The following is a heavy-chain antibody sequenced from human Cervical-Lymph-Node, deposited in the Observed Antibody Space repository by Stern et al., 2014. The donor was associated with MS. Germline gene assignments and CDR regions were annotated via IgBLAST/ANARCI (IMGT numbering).Heavy chain of an antibody. J-gene: IGHJ1*01. Sequence: QMHLVQSGAEVKKPGASVQVSCKASGYTFVRYDLHWVRQATGQGLEWMGWMNPSTGDTGFAQKFQGRVIMTRNTSISTAYMELTSLRSEDTAVYYCARACYDSANEHFSAEYFRHWGQGTLVTVSS. CDR2: MNPSTGDT. V-gene: IGHV1-8*01. CDR3: ARACYDSANEHFSAEYFRH. D-gene: IGHD3-22*01. CDR1: GYTFVRYD.